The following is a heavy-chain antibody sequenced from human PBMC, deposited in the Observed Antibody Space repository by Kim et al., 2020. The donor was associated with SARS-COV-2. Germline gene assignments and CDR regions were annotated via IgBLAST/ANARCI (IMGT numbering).Heavy chain of an antibody. CDR2: GDTP. Sequence: GDTPTYADSVKGRFTISRNNAQTTLYLKMSSLRAEDTAIYYCANPRQPDYWGQGTLVTVSS. V-gene: IGHV3-23*01. CDR3: ANPRQPDY. D-gene: IGHD6-13*01. J-gene: IGHJ4*02.